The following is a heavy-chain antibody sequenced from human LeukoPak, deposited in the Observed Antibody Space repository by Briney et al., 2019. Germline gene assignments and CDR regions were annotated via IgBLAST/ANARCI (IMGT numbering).Heavy chain of an antibody. CDR1: GYTFTDYY. Sequence: GDSVKVSCKASGYTFTDYYIHWVRQAPGQGLEWLGWIITNSSGTHYAQKFQGRVTMTRDTSISTAYMELSRLRSDDTAVYYCARDPTVGYDSSGYYQVNWFDPWGQGTPVTVSS. CDR3: ARDPTVGYDSSGYYQVNWFDP. J-gene: IGHJ5*02. D-gene: IGHD3-22*01. V-gene: IGHV1-2*02. CDR2: IITNSSGT.